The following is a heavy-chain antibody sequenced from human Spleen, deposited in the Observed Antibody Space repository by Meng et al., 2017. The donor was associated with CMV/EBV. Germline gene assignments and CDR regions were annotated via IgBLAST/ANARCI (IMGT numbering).Heavy chain of an antibody. CDR3: ARRYYDFWCGYYRRGSWFDP. CDR1: GYTFTSYD. J-gene: IGHJ5*02. V-gene: IGHV1-8*03. D-gene: IGHD3-3*01. Sequence: ASVKVSCKASGYTFTSYDINWVRQATGQGLEWMGWMNPNSGNTGYAQKFQGRVTITRNTSISTAYMELSSLRSEDTAVYYCARRYYDFWCGYYRRGSWFDPWGQGTLVTVSS. CDR2: MNPNSGNT.